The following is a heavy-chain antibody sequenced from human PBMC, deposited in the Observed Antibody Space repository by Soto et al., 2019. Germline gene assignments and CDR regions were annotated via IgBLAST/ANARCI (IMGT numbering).Heavy chain of an antibody. Sequence: GASVKVSCKVSGYTLTEFSMHWVRQAPGKGLEWMGGFDPEDGETFYAQKFQGRVTMTEDTPTDTAYMELSSLRSEDTAVYYCASNYYYDNSGYYDYWGQGTLVTVSS. CDR1: GYTLTEFS. J-gene: IGHJ4*02. D-gene: IGHD3-22*01. CDR2: FDPEDGET. V-gene: IGHV1-24*01. CDR3: ASNYYYDNSGYYDY.